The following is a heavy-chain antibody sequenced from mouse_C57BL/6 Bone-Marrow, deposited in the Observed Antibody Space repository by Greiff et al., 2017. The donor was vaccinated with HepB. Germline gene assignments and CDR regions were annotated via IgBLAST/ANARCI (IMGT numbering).Heavy chain of an antibody. J-gene: IGHJ4*01. CDR3: ASRVEDYAMDY. D-gene: IGHD1-1*01. V-gene: IGHV1-81*01. CDR2: IYPRSGNT. Sequence: VQLQQSGAELARPGASVKLSCKASGYTFTSYGISWVKQRTGQGLEWIGEIYPRSGNTYYNEKFKGKATLTADKSSSTAYMELRSLTSEDSAVYFCASRVEDYAMDYWGQGTSVTVSS. CDR1: GYTFTSYG.